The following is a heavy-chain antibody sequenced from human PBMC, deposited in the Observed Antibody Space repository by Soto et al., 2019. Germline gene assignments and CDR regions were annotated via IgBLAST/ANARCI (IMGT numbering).Heavy chain of an antibody. CDR2: ISGSGGST. CDR1: GFTFSSYA. V-gene: IGHV3-23*01. D-gene: IGHD4-17*01. J-gene: IGHJ6*02. Sequence: EVQLLESGGGLVQPGGSLRLSCAASGFTFSSYAMSWVRQAPGKGLEWVSAISGSGGSTYYADSVKGRFTISRDNSKNTLYLQMISLRAEDTAVYYCAKDGRGTVTISYYYFGMDVWGQGTTVTVSS. CDR3: AKDGRGTVTISYYYFGMDV.